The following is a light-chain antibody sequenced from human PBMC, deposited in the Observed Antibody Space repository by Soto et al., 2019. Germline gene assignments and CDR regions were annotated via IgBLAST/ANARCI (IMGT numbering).Light chain of an antibody. V-gene: IGKV1-5*01. CDR1: QSISSW. Sequence: IQLTQSPSSLSASVGDRVTITCRASQSISSWLAWYQQKPGKAPKLLIYDVSSLESGVPSRFSGSGSGTEFTLTISSLQPDDFATYYCQQYNTYPWTFGRGTEVEIK. CDR2: DVS. CDR3: QQYNTYPWT. J-gene: IGKJ1*01.